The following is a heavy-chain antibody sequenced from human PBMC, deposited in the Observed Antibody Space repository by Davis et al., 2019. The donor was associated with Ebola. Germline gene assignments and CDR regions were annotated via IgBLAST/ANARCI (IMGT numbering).Heavy chain of an antibody. J-gene: IGHJ5*02. CDR1: GGTFSSYA. D-gene: IGHD3-9*01. CDR3: ARVYDILTGYSSGWFDP. Sequence: SVKVSCKASGGTFSSYAISWVRQAPGQGLEWMGGIIPIFGTANYAQKFQGRVTITADESTSTAYMELSSLRSEDTAVYYCARVYDILTGYSSGWFDPWGQGTLVTVSS. V-gene: IGHV1-69*13. CDR2: IIPIFGTA.